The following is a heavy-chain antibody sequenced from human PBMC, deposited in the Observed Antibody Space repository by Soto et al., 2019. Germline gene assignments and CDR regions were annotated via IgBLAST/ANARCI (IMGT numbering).Heavy chain of an antibody. CDR3: AREPLGYCCGGSCPKVLGYYYYGMDV. CDR2: IIPIFGTA. CDR1: GGTFSSYA. Sequence: QVQLVQAGAEVKKPGSSVKVSCKASGGTFSSYAISWVRQAPGQGLEWMGGIIPIFGTANYAQKFQGRVTITADESTSTAYMVLSSMRSEDTAVYYCAREPLGYCCGGSCPKVLGYYYYGMDVWGQGTTVTVSS. V-gene: IGHV1-69*01. D-gene: IGHD2-15*01. J-gene: IGHJ6*01.